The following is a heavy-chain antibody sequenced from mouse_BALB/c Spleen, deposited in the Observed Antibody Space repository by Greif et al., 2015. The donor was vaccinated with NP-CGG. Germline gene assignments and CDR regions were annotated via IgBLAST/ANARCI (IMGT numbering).Heavy chain of an antibody. V-gene: IGHV2-4-1*01. CDR1: GFSLTSYG. Sequence: VQLVESGPGLVQPSQSLSITCTVSGFSLTSYGVHWVRQSPGKGLEWLGVIWSGGSTDYNAAFISRLSISKDNSKSXVFFKMNSLRADDTAIYYCARNSVYGYHYWYFDVWGAGTTVTVSS. D-gene: IGHD2-2*01. J-gene: IGHJ1*01. CDR2: IWSGGST. CDR3: ARNSVYGYHYWYFDV.